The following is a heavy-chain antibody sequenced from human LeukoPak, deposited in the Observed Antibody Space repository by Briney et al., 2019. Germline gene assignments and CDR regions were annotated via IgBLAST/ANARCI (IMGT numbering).Heavy chain of an antibody. J-gene: IGHJ4*02. D-gene: IGHD2-15*01. CDR2: IYPGNSDT. Sequence: GESLKISCKGSGYTFTNYWIGWARQMPGKGLEFMGIIYPGNSDTRYSPSFQGQVTISADKSITTAYLHWSSLKASDTAIYYCAKLRYCSGDTCYSPFESWGQGTLVTVSS. V-gene: IGHV5-51*01. CDR3: AKLRYCSGDTCYSPFES. CDR1: GYTFTNYW.